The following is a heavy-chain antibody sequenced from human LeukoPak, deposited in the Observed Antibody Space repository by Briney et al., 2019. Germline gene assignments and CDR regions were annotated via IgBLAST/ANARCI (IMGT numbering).Heavy chain of an antibody. CDR1: GYTFTGYY. V-gene: IGHV1-2*02. D-gene: IGHD3-10*01. Sequence: ASVKVSCKASGYTFTGYYMHWVRQAPGQGLEWMGWINPNSGGTNYAQKFQGRVTMTRDTSISTAYMELSRLRSDDTAVYYCARVNSPGRGVIFLEGWFDPWGQGTLVTVSS. J-gene: IGHJ5*02. CDR3: ARVNSPGRGVIFLEGWFDP. CDR2: INPNSGGT.